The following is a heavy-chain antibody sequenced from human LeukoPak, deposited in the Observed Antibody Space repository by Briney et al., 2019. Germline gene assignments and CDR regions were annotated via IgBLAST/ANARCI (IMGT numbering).Heavy chain of an antibody. CDR3: AKRGGYYFDY. Sequence: PGGSLRLSCAASGFAFSTYAMSWVRQAPGKGLEWVSAISGSGSGTYYADSVKGRFTISRDNSKNTLYLQMSSLRVEDTALYYCAKRGGYYFDYWGQGTLVTVST. CDR2: ISGSGSGT. D-gene: IGHD3-22*01. J-gene: IGHJ4*02. V-gene: IGHV3-23*01. CDR1: GFAFSTYA.